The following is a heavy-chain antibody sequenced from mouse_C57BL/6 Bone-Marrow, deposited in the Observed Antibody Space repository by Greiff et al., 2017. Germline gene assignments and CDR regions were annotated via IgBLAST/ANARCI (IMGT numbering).Heavy chain of an antibody. D-gene: IGHD1-1*01. Sequence: QVQLQQSGAELARPGASVKLSCTASGYTFTSYGISWVKQRTGQGLEWIGEIYPRSGNTYYNEKFKGKATLTADKSSSTAYMELRSLTSEDSAVYFCARSFITSVVAPYYAMDYWGQGTSVTVSS. CDR3: ARSFITSVVAPYYAMDY. J-gene: IGHJ4*01. CDR2: IYPRSGNT. CDR1: GYTFTSYG. V-gene: IGHV1-81*01.